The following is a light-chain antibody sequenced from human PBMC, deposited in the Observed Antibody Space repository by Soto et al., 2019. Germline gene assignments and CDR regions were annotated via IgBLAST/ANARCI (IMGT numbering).Light chain of an antibody. CDR2: AAS. V-gene: IGKV1-39*01. CDR3: QQSYSYIRA. CDR1: QNIRNF. Sequence: DIQMTQSPSSLSASVGDTVTITCRASQNIRNFLNWYQQKPGKAPKLLIFAASNLKSGVPSRFTASGSGTDVTLIISSLQPEDLATYYCQQSYSYIRAFGQGTTVEI. J-gene: IGKJ1*01.